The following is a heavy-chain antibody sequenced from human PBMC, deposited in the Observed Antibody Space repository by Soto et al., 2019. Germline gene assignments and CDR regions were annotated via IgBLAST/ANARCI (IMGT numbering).Heavy chain of an antibody. CDR1: GYTFTSYY. J-gene: IGHJ6*02. D-gene: IGHD3-10*01. Sequence: GASVKVSCKASGYTFTSYYMHWVRQAPGQGLEWMGIINPSGGSTSYAQKFQGRVTMTRDTSTSTVYMELSSLRSEDTAVYYCARELLWFGELLLGDYYYYYGMDVWGQRTTVTVSS. V-gene: IGHV1-46*01. CDR3: ARELLWFGELLLGDYYYYYGMDV. CDR2: INPSGGST.